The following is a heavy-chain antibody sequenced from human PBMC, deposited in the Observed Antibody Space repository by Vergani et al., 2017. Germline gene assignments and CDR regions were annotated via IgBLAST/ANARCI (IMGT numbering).Heavy chain of an antibody. J-gene: IGHJ6*03. Sequence: QVQLVESGGGVVQPGRSLRLSCAASGFTFSSYGMHWVRQAPGKGLEWVAVISYDGSNKYYADSVKGRFTISRDNSKNTLYLQMNSLRAEDTAVYYCARVGGIAAQTPTNYYYYYYMDVWGKGTTVTVSS. CDR2: ISYDGSNK. CDR1: GFTFSSYG. CDR3: ARVGGIAAQTPTNYYYYYYMDV. D-gene: IGHD6-13*01. V-gene: IGHV3-30*03.